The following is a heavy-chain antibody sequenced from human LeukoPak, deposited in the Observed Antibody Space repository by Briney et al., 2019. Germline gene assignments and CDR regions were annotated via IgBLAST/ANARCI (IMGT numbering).Heavy chain of an antibody. V-gene: IGHV3-23*01. CDR1: GFTFSSYA. CDR3: AKKYYYDSSGYPRYMDV. J-gene: IGHJ6*03. Sequence: GGSLRLSCAASGFTFSSYAMSWVRQAPGKGLEWVSAISGSGGSTYYADSVKGRFTISRDNSKNTLYLQMNSLRAEDTAVYYCAKKYYYDSSGYPRYMDVWGKGTTVTVSS. CDR2: ISGSGGST. D-gene: IGHD3-22*01.